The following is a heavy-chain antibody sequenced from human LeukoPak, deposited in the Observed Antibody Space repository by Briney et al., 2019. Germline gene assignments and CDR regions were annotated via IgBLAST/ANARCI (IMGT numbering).Heavy chain of an antibody. CDR3: ARGRIADHYYMDV. D-gene: IGHD6-13*01. Sequence: GASVKVSCKASGYTFTGYYMHWVRQAPGQGLEWMGWINPNSGGTNYAQKFQGRVTMTRDTSISTAYMELSRLRSDDTAAYYCARGRIADHYYMDVWGKGTTVTVSS. CDR2: INPNSGGT. J-gene: IGHJ6*03. V-gene: IGHV1-2*02. CDR1: GYTFTGYY.